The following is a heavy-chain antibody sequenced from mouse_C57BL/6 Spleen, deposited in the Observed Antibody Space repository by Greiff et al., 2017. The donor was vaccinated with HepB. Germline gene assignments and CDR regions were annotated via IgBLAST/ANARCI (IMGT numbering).Heavy chain of an antibody. CDR1: GFSFTSYG. Sequence: VNLVDSGPGLVQPSQSLSITCTVSGFSFTSYGVHWVRQSPGKGLEWLGVIWRGGSTDYNAAFMSRLSITKDNSKSQVFFKMNSLQADDTAIYYCAKIGYGSLYWYFDVWGTGTTVTVSS. J-gene: IGHJ1*03. D-gene: IGHD1-1*01. V-gene: IGHV2-5*01. CDR2: IWRGGST. CDR3: AKIGYGSLYWYFDV.